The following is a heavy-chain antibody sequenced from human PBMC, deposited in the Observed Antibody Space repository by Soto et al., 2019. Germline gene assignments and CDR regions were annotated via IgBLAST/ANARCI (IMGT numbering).Heavy chain of an antibody. CDR2: IRSKANSYAT. Sequence: PGGSLRLSCAASGFTFSGSAMHWVRQASGKGLEWVGRIRSKANSYATAYAASVKGRFTISRDDSKNTAYLQMNSLKTEDTAVYYCTRHGGYDFWSGYYAYYYYGMDVWGQGTTVTVSS. CDR1: GFTFSGSA. V-gene: IGHV3-73*01. CDR3: TRHGGYDFWSGYYAYYYYGMDV. D-gene: IGHD3-3*01. J-gene: IGHJ6*02.